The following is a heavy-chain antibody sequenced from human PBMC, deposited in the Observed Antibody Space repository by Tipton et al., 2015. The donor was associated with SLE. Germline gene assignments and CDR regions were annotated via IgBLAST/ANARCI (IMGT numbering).Heavy chain of an antibody. D-gene: IGHD6-13*01. CDR3: ARVVYSFSDAFDI. J-gene: IGHJ3*02. CDR1: GGSINSDY. CDR2: ISYSGGA. Sequence: TLSLTCTVSGGSINSDYWSWIRQPPGKGLEWIGDISYSGGASYNPSLKSRVTISVDPSKNQFSLRLTSLTAADTAVYYCARVVYSFSDAFDIWGQGTLVTVSS. V-gene: IGHV4-59*01.